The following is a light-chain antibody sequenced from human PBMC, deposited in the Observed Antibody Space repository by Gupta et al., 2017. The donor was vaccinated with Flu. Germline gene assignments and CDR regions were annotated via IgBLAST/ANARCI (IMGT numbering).Light chain of an antibody. J-gene: IGKJ1*01. Sequence: DIVMTQSPLSLPVTPGEPASISCRSSQSLLHSNGYNYLDWYLQKPGQSPQLLIYLVSIRASGVPDRFSGSGSGTEFTLKISRVEAEDVGVYYCMQARQNPPWTFGQGTKVEIK. CDR3: MQARQNPPWT. CDR1: QSLLHSNGYNY. CDR2: LVS. V-gene: IGKV2-28*01.